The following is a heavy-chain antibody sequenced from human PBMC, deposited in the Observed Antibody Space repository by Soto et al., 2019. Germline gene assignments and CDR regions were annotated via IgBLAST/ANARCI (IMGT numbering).Heavy chain of an antibody. Sequence: ESGGGVVQPGRSLRLSCAASGFTFSSYGMHWVRQAPGKGLEWVAVISYDGSNKYYADSVKGRFTISRDNSKNTLYLQMNSLRAEDTAVYYCARPGIVGALDCWGQGTLVTVSS. D-gene: IGHD1-26*01. CDR1: GFTFSSYG. V-gene: IGHV3-30*03. J-gene: IGHJ4*02. CDR3: ARPGIVGALDC. CDR2: ISYDGSNK.